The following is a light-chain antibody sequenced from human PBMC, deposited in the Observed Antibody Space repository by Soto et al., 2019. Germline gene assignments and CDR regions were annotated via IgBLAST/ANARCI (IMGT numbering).Light chain of an antibody. Sequence: QSALTQPPSASGSPGQSVTISCTGTRSDIGGYDYVSWYQQHPGKAPKLLIYEVTKRPSGVPDRFSASKSGNSASLTVSGLQDEDEADYYCMSYAGGNSVTFGGGTKVTVL. CDR2: EVT. CDR1: RSDIGGYDY. V-gene: IGLV2-8*01. J-gene: IGLJ2*01. CDR3: MSYAGGNSVT.